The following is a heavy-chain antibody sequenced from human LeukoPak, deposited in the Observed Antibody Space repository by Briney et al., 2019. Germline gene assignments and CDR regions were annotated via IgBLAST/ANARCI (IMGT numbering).Heavy chain of an antibody. D-gene: IGHD4-23*01. J-gene: IGHJ4*02. CDR3: AKDLPGGYSSDY. CDR1: GFTFNNFG. V-gene: IGHV3-30*02. CDR2: IGFEGLHK. Sequence: GGSLRLSCAASGFTFNNFGMHWVRQAPGKGREWVAFIGFEGLHKYYADSVKGRFTISKDNSKATLYLQMNSLRPEDTAVYYCAKDLPGGYSSDYWGLGTLVTVSS.